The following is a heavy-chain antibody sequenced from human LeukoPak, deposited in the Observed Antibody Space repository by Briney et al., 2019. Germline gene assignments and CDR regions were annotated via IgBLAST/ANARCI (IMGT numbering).Heavy chain of an antibody. Sequence: PGGSLRLSCAASGFTFSSYSMNWVRQAPGKGLEWVSSISSSSSYIYYADSVKGRFTISRDNAKNSLYLQMNSLRAEDTAVYYCARDRYYDSSGSNWFDPWGQGTLVTVSS. CDR1: GFTFSSYS. D-gene: IGHD3-22*01. CDR2: ISSSSSYI. V-gene: IGHV3-21*01. CDR3: ARDRYYDSSGSNWFDP. J-gene: IGHJ5*02.